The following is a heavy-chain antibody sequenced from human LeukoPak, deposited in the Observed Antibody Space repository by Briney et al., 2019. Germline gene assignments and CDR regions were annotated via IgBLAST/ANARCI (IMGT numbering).Heavy chain of an antibody. CDR1: GFTFTIFG. V-gene: IGHV3-48*01. Sequence: GGSLRLSCAASGFTFTIFGLNWVRQAPGKGPEWVSYIDARSGITYYADSVQGRFTLSRDNARESVFLQMDSLRVDDTAVYYCARGPPYGSWSDYFDYWGQGTLVTVSS. D-gene: IGHD3-10*01. CDR2: IDARSGIT. J-gene: IGHJ4*02. CDR3: ARGPPYGSWSDYFDY.